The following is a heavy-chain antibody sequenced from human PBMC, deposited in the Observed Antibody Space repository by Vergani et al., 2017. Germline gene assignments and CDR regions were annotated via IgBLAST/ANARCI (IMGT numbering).Heavy chain of an antibody. CDR2: ISGSGRTT. CDR1: GFTFSSYA. Sequence: EVQLVESGGGLVQPGGSLRLSCAASGFTFSSYAMSWVRQAPGRGLEWVSSISGSGRTTNHADSVKGRFTIARDNSKNTLYMQMNNLRADDTAVYFCAKVLGNSWSPFDYWGQGTLVTVSS. V-gene: IGHV3-23*04. CDR3: AKVLGNSWSPFDY. D-gene: IGHD6-13*01. J-gene: IGHJ4*02.